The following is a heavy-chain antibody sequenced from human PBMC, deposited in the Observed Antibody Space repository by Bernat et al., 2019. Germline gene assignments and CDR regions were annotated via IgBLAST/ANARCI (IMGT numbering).Heavy chain of an antibody. D-gene: IGHD3-16*02. CDR1: GFTFSSYA. Sequence: QVQLVESGGGVVQPGRSLRLSCAASGFTFSSYAMHWVRQAPGKGLEWVAVISYDGSNKYYADSVKGRFTISRDNSKNTLYLQMNSLRAEDTAVYYCARDRPYDYIWGSYRPYYYYYMDVWGKGTTVTVSS. CDR3: ARDRPYDYIWGSYRPYYYYYMDV. J-gene: IGHJ6*03. V-gene: IGHV3-30*01. CDR2: ISYDGSNK.